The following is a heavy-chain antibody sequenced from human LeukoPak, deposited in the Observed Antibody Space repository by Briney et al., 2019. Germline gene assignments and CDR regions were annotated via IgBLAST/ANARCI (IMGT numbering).Heavy chain of an antibody. CDR3: ASLPTVYSRGYLAL. V-gene: IGHV4-39*07. Sequence: SETLSLTCTVSGGSISSSSYYWGWIRQPPGKGLEWIGSIYYSGNTYYNPSLKSRVTISVDMSKNQFSLKLSSVTAADTAVYYCASLPTVYSRGYLALWGQGTLVTVSS. CDR1: GGSISSSSYY. J-gene: IGHJ4*02. D-gene: IGHD3-22*01. CDR2: IYYSGNT.